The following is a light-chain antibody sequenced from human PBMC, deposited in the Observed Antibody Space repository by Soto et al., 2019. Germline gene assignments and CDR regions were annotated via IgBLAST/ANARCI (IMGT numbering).Light chain of an antibody. V-gene: IGLV1-40*01. CDR1: GSNVGASYD. Sequence: QLVLTHPPSVSGAPGQTITMSCTGSGSNVGASYDVHWYQVLPGAGPRLLIYDNNHRPSGVPDRFSGSKSGTSASLAITGLQAEDEADYYCQSYDSSLSASVFGGGTKLTVL. J-gene: IGLJ3*02. CDR2: DNN. CDR3: QSYDSSLSASV.